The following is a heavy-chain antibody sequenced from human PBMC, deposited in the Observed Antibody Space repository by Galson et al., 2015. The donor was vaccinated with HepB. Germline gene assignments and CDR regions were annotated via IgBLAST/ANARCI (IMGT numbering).Heavy chain of an antibody. CDR3: TRGDLEMTY. D-gene: IGHD1-1*01. J-gene: IGHJ4*02. Sequence: CAIPWDSVSSNSAAWNRIRQSPSRGLEWLGRTYYRSKWYNNYAVSVKSRITINPDTTKNQFSLELNSVTPEDTAVYYCTRGDLEMTYWGQGTLVTVSS. CDR2: TYYRSKWYN. CDR1: WDSVSSNSAA. V-gene: IGHV6-1*01.